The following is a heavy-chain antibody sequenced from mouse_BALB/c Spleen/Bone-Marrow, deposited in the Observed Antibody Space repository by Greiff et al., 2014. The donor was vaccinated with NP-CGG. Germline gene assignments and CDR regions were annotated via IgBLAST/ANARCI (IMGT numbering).Heavy chain of an antibody. J-gene: IGHJ4*01. Sequence: EVQLVESGGGLVKPGGSLKLSCAASGFTFSDYYMYWVRQTREKRLEGVATISVGGSYPDYPDSVKGRFTISRDVAKNNLYLQMSSLKSEDTAMYYCARDRGVQGYAMDYWGQGTSVTVSS. CDR1: GFTFSDYY. CDR2: ISVGGSYP. CDR3: ARDRGVQGYAMDY. V-gene: IGHV5-4*02. D-gene: IGHD2-14*01.